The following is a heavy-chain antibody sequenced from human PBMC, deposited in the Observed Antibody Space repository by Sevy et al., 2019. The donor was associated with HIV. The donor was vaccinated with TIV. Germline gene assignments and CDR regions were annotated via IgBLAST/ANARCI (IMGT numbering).Heavy chain of an antibody. CDR2: IYYSGST. CDR1: GGSISSSSYY. Sequence: SETLSLTCTVSGGSISSSSYYWGWIRQPPGKGLEWIGSIYYSGSTYYNPSIKSRVTISVDTSKNQFSLKLSSVTAADTAVYYCASSFYYDSSGYIDYWGQGTLVTVSS. CDR3: ASSFYYDSSGYIDY. J-gene: IGHJ4*02. D-gene: IGHD3-22*01. V-gene: IGHV4-39*01.